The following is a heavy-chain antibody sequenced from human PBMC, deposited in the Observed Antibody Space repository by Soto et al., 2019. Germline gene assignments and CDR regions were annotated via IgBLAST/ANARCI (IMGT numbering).Heavy chain of an antibody. CDR3: ASDLVGASDSYGLDV. CDR2: IWHDGNNK. CDR1: GFTFSNYG. Sequence: GGSLRLSCAASGFTFSNYGMHWVRQAPGKGLEWVAIIWHDGNNKYYADSVRGRFIISKDNSKNRLYLQMNSLRAEDTAVYYCASDLVGASDSYGLDVWGQGTPVTVSS. V-gene: IGHV3-33*01. J-gene: IGHJ6*02. D-gene: IGHD1-26*01.